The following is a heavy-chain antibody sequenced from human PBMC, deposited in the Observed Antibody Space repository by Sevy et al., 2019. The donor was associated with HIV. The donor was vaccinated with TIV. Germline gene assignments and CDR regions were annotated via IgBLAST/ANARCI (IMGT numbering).Heavy chain of an antibody. CDR2: ISASGDHT. J-gene: IGHJ4*02. CDR3: AIEGTHRRRDY. Sequence: GGSLRLSCAASGFTFSSQAMSWVRQSPGKGQKWVSIISASGDHTYYADSVKGRSTISRDNSKNTLYLQMNGLRAEDTAVYYCAIEGTHRRRDYGGRGALVTVSS. CDR1: GFTFSSQA. V-gene: IGHV3-23*01.